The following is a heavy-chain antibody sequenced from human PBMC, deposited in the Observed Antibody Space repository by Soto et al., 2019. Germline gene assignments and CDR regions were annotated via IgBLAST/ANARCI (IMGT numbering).Heavy chain of an antibody. CDR3: ARARGDSGYDFYYYYYDGMDV. D-gene: IGHD5-12*01. CDR2: TYYRSKWYN. CDR1: GDIVSSNSAA. J-gene: IGHJ6*02. V-gene: IGHV6-1*01. Sequence: QTLSRTCPLSGDIVSSNSAAWNWIRQSPSRGREWLGRTYYRSKWYNDYAVSVKSRITINPDTSKNQFSLQLNSVTPEDTAVYYCARARGDSGYDFYYYYYDGMDVCGQGTTVTVSS.